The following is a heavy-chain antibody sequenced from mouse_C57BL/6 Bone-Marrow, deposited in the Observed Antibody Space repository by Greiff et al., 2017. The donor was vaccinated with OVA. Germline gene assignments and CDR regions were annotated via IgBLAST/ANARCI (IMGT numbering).Heavy chain of an antibody. CDR2: IDPEDGET. V-gene: IGHV14-2*01. J-gene: IGHJ4*01. Sequence: VHVKQSGAELVKPGASVKLSYYMHWVKQRTEQGLEWIGRIDPEDGETKYAPKFQGKATITADTSSNTAYLQLSSLTSEDTAVYYCARTGLLRCYYAMDYWGQGTSVTVSS. CDR1: Y. CDR3: ARTGLLRCYYAMDY. D-gene: IGHD1-1*01.